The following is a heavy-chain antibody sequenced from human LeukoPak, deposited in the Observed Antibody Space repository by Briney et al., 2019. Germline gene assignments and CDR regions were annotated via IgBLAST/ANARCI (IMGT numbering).Heavy chain of an antibody. Sequence: TGGSLRLSCAASGFTFSSYSMNWVRQAPGKELEWVSYISSGSSSLYYADSVKGRFTISRDNAKNSLYLQMNSLRDEDTAVYYCARSPTVATPGPFDYWGQGNLVYVSS. J-gene: IGHJ4*02. D-gene: IGHD4-23*01. V-gene: IGHV3-48*02. CDR1: GFTFSSYS. CDR3: ARSPTVATPGPFDY. CDR2: ISSGSSSL.